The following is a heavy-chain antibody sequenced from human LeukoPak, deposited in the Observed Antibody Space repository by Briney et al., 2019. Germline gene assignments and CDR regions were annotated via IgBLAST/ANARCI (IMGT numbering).Heavy chain of an antibody. J-gene: IGHJ4*02. CDR3: AKDRLYNWTPWYFDY. CDR1: RFSFSNYS. Sequence: GGSLRLSCAASRFSFSNYSMNWVRQAPGKGLEWVSAISGSGGSTYYADSVKGRFTISRDNSKNTLYLQMNSLRAEDTAVYYCAKDRLYNWTPWYFDYWGQGTLVTVSS. CDR2: ISGSGGST. V-gene: IGHV3-23*01. D-gene: IGHD1-20*01.